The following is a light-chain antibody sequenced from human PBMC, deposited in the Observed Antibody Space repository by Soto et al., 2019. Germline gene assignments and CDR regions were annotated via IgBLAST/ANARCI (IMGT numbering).Light chain of an antibody. J-gene: IGLJ3*02. V-gene: IGLV2-11*01. CDR1: SSDIGTYNY. CDR3: VLYMGNWV. CDR2: DVN. Sequence: QSVLTQPRSVSGSPGQSVTISCTGSSSDIGTYNYVSWYQHHPGKAPKLIIYDVNKRPSGVPDRFSGSILGNKAALTITGAQADDESDYYCVLYMGNWVFGGGTKLTVL.